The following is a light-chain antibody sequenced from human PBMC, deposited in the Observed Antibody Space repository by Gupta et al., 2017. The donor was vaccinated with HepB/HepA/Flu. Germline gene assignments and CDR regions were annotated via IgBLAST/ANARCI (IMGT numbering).Light chain of an antibody. V-gene: IGLV1-47*01. CDR1: SSKIGSNY. Sequence: QSVLAQPPSASRTPGPRVTISCSGSSSKIGSNYVYWYQQVPGTAPNLLIYRNNQRPSGVPDRFSGSKSGTSASLPISGLRADDEADYYCATWDDSRIGYVFGNGTNVTVL. J-gene: IGLJ1*01. CDR3: ATWDDSRIGYV. CDR2: RNN.